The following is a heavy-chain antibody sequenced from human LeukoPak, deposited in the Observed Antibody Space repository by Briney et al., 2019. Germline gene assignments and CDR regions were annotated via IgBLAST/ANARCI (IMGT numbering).Heavy chain of an antibody. CDR2: IYSDGRT. CDR3: ARYVVGAAVDY. Sequence: GGSLRLSCAASGFTVSSNYMSWVRQAPGKGLEWVSVIYSDGRTYYADSVKGRFIISRDNSKNTLYLQMNSLRAEDTAVYYCARYVVGAAVDYWGQGTLVTVSS. D-gene: IGHD1-26*01. CDR1: GFTVSSNY. V-gene: IGHV3-66*01. J-gene: IGHJ4*02.